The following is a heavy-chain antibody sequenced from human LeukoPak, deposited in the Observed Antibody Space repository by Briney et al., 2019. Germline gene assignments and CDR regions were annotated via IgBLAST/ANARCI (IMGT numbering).Heavy chain of an antibody. CDR2: INPNSGGT. CDR3: ARDLYGGTSATFDY. V-gene: IGHV1-2*02. CDR1: GYTFTGYY. Sequence: ASVKVSCKASGYTFTGYYLHWVRQAPGQGLEWMGWINPNSGGTYYAQRFQGRVTMTSDTSISSAYMELSRLRSDDRAVYYCARDLYGGTSATFDYWGQGTLVTVSS. D-gene: IGHD4-23*01. J-gene: IGHJ4*02.